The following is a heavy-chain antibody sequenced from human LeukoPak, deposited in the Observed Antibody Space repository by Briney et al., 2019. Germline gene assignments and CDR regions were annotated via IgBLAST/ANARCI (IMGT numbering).Heavy chain of an antibody. Sequence: ASVKVSCKASGYTFTNYTLNWVRQAPGQGLEWMGRINPNSGGTNYAQKFQGRVTMTRDTSISTAYMELSRLRSDDTAVYYCARTKVTPPKYYYYGMDVWGQGTTVTVSS. V-gene: IGHV1-2*06. D-gene: IGHD4-17*01. J-gene: IGHJ6*02. CDR2: INPNSGGT. CDR3: ARTKVTPPKYYYYGMDV. CDR1: GYTFTNYT.